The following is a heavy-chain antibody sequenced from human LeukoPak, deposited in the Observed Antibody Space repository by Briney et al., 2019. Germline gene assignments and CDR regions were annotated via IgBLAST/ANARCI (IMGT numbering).Heavy chain of an antibody. CDR2: ISSRSATI. V-gene: IGHV3-48*04. CDR3: ARDSIVYYGSGSYPYYFDY. CDR1: GFTFSSYS. J-gene: IGHJ4*02. Sequence: PGGSLRLSCAASGFTFSSYSMNWVRQAPGKGLEWVSYISSRSATIYYADSVKGRFTISRDNAKNSLYLQMNSLRAEDTAVYYCARDSIVYYGSGSYPYYFDYWGQGTLVTVSS. D-gene: IGHD3-10*01.